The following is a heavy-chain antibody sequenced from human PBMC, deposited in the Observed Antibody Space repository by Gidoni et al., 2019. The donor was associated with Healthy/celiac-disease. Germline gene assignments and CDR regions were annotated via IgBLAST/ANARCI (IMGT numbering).Heavy chain of an antibody. CDR2: IWYDGSNK. CDR1: GFPFRSYG. CDR3: ARDRVVVVTNDAFDI. J-gene: IGHJ3*02. V-gene: IGHV3-33*01. D-gene: IGHD3-22*01. Sequence: QLQLVDSGGGLVPPGRSLRLSCAASGFPFRSYGMHWVRQAPGKGLEWVAVIWYDGSNKYYADSVKGRFTISRDNSKNTLYLQMNSLRAEDTAVYYCARDRVVVVTNDAFDIWGQGTMVTVSS.